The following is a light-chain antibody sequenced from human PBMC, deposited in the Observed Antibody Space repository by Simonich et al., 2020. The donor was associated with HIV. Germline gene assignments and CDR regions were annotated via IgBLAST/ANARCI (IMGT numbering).Light chain of an antibody. CDR1: QRVSDSF. V-gene: IGKV3D-20*01. J-gene: IGKJ3*01. Sequence: EIVLTQSPGTLSLSPGERSTLSCRASQRVSDSFLAWYQQKPGLAPRLLFYDASSRATSTPDRFSGSGSGTDFTLTISRLEPEDFAVYYCQQYGSSPFTFGPGTKVDIK. CDR3: QQYGSSPFT. CDR2: DAS.